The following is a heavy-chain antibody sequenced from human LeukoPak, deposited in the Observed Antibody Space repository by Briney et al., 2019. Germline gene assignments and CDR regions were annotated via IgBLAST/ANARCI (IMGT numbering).Heavy chain of an antibody. CDR2: VYHTGTT. Sequence: PSETLSLTCAVSGGSVNTGTYFWSWIRQPPGKGLEWIGFVYHTGTTNYNPCLKRRVTVSVDTSKNHFSLMLNSVTAADTAVYYCARVPTCGGDCYYFDYWGQGTPVTVSS. CDR3: ARVPTCGGDCYYFDY. CDR1: GGSVNTGTYF. J-gene: IGHJ4*02. D-gene: IGHD2-21*01. V-gene: IGHV4-61*03.